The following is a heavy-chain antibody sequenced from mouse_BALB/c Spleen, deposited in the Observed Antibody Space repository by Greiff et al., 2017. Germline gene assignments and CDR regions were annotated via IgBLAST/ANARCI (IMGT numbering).Heavy chain of an antibody. Sequence: EVQRVESGGGLVKPGGSLKLSCAASGFTFSSYAMSWVRQTPEKRLEWVASISSGGSTYYPDSVKGRFTISRDNARNILYLQMSSLRSEDTAMYYCARVYGSSPLWYFDVWGAGTTVTVSS. J-gene: IGHJ1*01. CDR1: GFTFSSYA. V-gene: IGHV5-6-5*01. CDR3: ARVYGSSPLWYFDV. CDR2: ISSGGST. D-gene: IGHD1-1*01.